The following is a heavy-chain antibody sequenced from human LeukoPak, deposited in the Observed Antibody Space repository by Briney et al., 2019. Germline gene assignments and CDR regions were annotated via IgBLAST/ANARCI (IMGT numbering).Heavy chain of an antibody. CDR2: IYYSGST. V-gene: IGHV4-39*01. CDR1: GGSISSSSYY. D-gene: IGHD3-9*01. Sequence: NPSETLSLTCTVSGGSISSSSYYWGLIRQPPGKWLEWIGSIYYSGSTYYNPSLKSRVTISVDTSKNQFSLKLSSVTAADTAVYYCARLDYDILTGYPYYFDYWGQGTLVTVSS. CDR3: ARLDYDILTGYPYYFDY. J-gene: IGHJ4*02.